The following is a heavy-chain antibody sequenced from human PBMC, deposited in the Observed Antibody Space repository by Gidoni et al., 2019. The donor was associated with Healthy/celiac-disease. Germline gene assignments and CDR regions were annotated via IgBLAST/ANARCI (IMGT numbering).Heavy chain of an antibody. Sequence: QVQLQESGPGLVKPSGTLSLTCAVSGGSISSSNWWSWVRQPPGKGLEWRGEIYQSGSTNYNPSLKSRVTISVDKSKNQFSLKLSSVTAADTAVYYCASYPLAAAGGVYYYGMDVWGQGTTVTVSS. J-gene: IGHJ6*02. V-gene: IGHV4-4*02. CDR1: GGSISSSNW. CDR3: ASYPLAAAGGVYYYGMDV. CDR2: IYQSGST. D-gene: IGHD6-13*01.